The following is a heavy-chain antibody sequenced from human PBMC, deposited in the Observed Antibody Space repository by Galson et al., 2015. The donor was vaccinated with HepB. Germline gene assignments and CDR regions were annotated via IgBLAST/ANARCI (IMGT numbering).Heavy chain of an antibody. V-gene: IGHV3-30*18. D-gene: IGHD6-19*01. J-gene: IGHJ5*01. CDR3: AKDGVPGHSSDYSAPDS. CDR2: LLHDGKDK. CDR1: GLTFSSFG. Sequence: SLRLSCAASGLTFSSFGMHWVRQAPGKRLEGVAVLLHDGKDKYYADSVHGRFTISRDNSKNTLYLQMNSLRPEDTAVYYCAKDGVPGHSSDYSAPDSWGQGTLVIVSS.